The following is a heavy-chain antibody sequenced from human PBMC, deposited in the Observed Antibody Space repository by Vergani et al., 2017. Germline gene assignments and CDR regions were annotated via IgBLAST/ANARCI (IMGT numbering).Heavy chain of an antibody. CDR2: IYYSGRT. J-gene: IGHJ4*02. D-gene: IGHD2-21*01. CDR1: GGSISSYY. V-gene: IGHV4-59*01. CDR3: ARAWKHSTRFDY. Sequence: QVQLQESGPGLVKPSETLSLTCTVSGGSISSYYWSWIRQPPGKGLEWIGYIYYSGRTNYNPSLKSRVTISVDTSKNQFSLKLSSVTAADTAVYYCARAWKHSTRFDYWGQGTLVTVSS.